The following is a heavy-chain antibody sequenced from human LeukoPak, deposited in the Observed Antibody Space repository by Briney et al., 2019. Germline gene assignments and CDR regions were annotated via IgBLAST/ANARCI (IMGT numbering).Heavy chain of an antibody. V-gene: IGHV4-34*01. CDR2: INHIGST. CDR1: GGSFSGYY. J-gene: IGHJ4*02. D-gene: IGHD2-2*01. CDR3: ARGIVVVPAALSAYFAY. Sequence: SETLSLTCAVYGGSFSGYYWSWIRQPPRKGLEWIGEINHIGSTNYNPSLKSRVTISVDTSKNQFSLKLSSVTAADTAVYYCARGIVVVPAALSAYFAYWGQGTLVTVSS.